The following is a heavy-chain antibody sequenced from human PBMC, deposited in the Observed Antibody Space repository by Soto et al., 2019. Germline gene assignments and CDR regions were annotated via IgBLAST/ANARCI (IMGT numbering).Heavy chain of an antibody. V-gene: IGHV3-53*01. Sequence: PGGSLRLSCAASGFTVSSNYMSWVRQAPGKGLEWVSVIYSGGSTYYADSVKGRFTISRDNSKNTLYLQMNSLRAEDTAVYYCAKEKRHPRGYSYDDYWGQGTLVSVSS. CDR3: AKEKRHPRGYSYDDY. CDR1: GFTVSSNY. CDR2: IYSGGST. D-gene: IGHD5-18*01. J-gene: IGHJ4*02.